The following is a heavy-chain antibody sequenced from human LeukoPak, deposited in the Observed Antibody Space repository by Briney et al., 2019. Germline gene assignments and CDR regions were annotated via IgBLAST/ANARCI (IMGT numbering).Heavy chain of an antibody. Sequence: GGSLRLSCAASGFTFSTYDIHWVRQAPGKGLEWVSAISGSGGSTYYADSVKGRFTISRDNSKNTLYLQMNSLRAEDTAVYYCAKGLIQLWLQLYWGQGTLVTVSS. CDR2: ISGSGGST. J-gene: IGHJ4*02. CDR3: AKGLIQLWLQLY. D-gene: IGHD5-18*01. V-gene: IGHV3-23*01. CDR1: GFTFSTYD.